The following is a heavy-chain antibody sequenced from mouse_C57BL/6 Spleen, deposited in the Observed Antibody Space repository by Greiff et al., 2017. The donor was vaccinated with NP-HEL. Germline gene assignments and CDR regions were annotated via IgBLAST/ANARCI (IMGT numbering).Heavy chain of an antibody. Sequence: VKLQESGPELVKPGASVKISCKASGYAFSSSWMNWVQQRPGKGLEWIGRIYPGDGDTNYNGKFKGKATLTADKSASTAYMQLSSLTSEESAVYFCAREDGSSYGYFDYWGQGTTLTVSS. CDR3: AREDGSSYGYFDY. CDR2: IYPGDGDT. J-gene: IGHJ2*01. CDR1: GYAFSSSW. V-gene: IGHV1-82*01. D-gene: IGHD1-1*01.